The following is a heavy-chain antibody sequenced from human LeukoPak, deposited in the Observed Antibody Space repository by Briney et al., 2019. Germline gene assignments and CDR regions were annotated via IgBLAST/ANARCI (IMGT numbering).Heavy chain of an antibody. D-gene: IGHD2-2*01. CDR2: IIPIFGTA. CDR1: GGTFSSYA. Sequence: SVKVSCKASGGTFSSYAIGWVRQAPGQGLEWMGGIIPIFGTANYAQKFQGRVTITADESTSTAYMELSSLRSEDTAVYYCARDWSIVVVPAAGYYYGMDVWGQGTTVTVSS. J-gene: IGHJ6*02. V-gene: IGHV1-69*01. CDR3: ARDWSIVVVPAAGYYYGMDV.